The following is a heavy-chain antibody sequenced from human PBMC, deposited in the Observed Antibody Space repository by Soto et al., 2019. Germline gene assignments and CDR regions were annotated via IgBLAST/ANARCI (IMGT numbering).Heavy chain of an antibody. V-gene: IGHV4-31*03. CDR1: GGSISSGGYY. Sequence: QVQLQESGPGLVKPSQTLYLTCTVSGGSISSGGYYWSWIRQHPGKGLEWIGYIYYSGSTYYNPSLKSRVTISVDTSKNQFSLKLSSVTAADTAVYYCARDSWTRRVTTVTTWGQGTLVTVSS. CDR3: ARDSWTRRVTTVTT. J-gene: IGHJ4*02. CDR2: IYYSGST. D-gene: IGHD4-17*01.